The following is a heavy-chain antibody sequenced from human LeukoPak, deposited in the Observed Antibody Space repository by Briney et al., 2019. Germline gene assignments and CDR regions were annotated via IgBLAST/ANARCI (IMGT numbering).Heavy chain of an antibody. V-gene: IGHV1-69*13. CDR3: ARDPDGDINYFDY. Sequence: GASVKVSCKASGYTFTSYYMHWVRQAPGQGLEWMGGIIPIFGTANYAQKFQGRVTITADESTSTAYMELSSLRSEDTAVYYCARDPDGDINYFDYWGQGTLVTVSS. J-gene: IGHJ4*02. CDR2: IIPIFGTA. D-gene: IGHD4-17*01. CDR1: GYTFTSYY.